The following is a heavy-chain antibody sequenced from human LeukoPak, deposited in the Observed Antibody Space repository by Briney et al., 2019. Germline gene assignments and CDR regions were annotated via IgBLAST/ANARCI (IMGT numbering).Heavy chain of an antibody. D-gene: IGHD2-15*01. Sequence: GGSLRLSCAASGFTVSSNYMSWVRQAPGKGLEWVSVIYSGGSTYYADSVKGRFTISRDNSKNTLYLQMNSLRAEDTAVYYCARTPRDYYYYYGMDVWGQGTTVTVSS. CDR1: GFTVSSNY. J-gene: IGHJ6*02. CDR2: IYSGGST. V-gene: IGHV3-66*01. CDR3: ARTPRDYYYYYGMDV.